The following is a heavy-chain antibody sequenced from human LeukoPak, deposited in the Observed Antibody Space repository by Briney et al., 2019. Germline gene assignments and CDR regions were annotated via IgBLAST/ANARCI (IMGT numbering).Heavy chain of an antibody. J-gene: IGHJ6*03. CDR3: ARSKPWGYCSGGSCYPTYYYYYCMDV. D-gene: IGHD2-15*01. V-gene: IGHV3-21*01. CDR1: GFTFSSYS. Sequence: GGSLRLSCAASGFTFSSYSMNWVRQAPGRGLEWVSSISSSSNYIYYVDSVKGRFTISRDNAKNSPFLQMNSLRAEDTAVYFCARSKPWGYCSGGSCYPTYYYYYCMDVWGKGTTVTVSS. CDR2: ISSSSNYI.